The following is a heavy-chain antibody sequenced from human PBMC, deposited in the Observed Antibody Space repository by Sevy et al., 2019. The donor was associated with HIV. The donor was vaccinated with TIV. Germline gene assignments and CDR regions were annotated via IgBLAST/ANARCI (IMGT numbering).Heavy chain of an antibody. D-gene: IGHD2-8*01. Sequence: GGSLRLSCEASGFTFSKYSMSWVRQAPGKGLEWVSNFSYGCGRINYADSVKGRFTISRDDSKNKLYLQMNSLRAEDTAAYYGAREGCTKPHDYWGQGTLVTVSS. CDR1: GFTFSKYS. J-gene: IGHJ4*02. CDR3: AREGCTKPHDY. CDR2: FSYGCGRI. V-gene: IGHV3-23*01.